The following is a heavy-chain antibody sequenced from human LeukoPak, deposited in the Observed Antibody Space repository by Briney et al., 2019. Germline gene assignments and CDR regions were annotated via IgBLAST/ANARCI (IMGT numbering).Heavy chain of an antibody. CDR1: GFTFSSYA. Sequence: GGSLRLSCAASGFTFSSYAMSWVRRAPGKGLEWVSAISGSGGSTYYADSVKGQFTISRDNSKNTLYLQMNSLRAEDTAVYYCAKVSIVVVPAATNFDYWGQGTLVTVSS. CDR2: ISGSGGST. CDR3: AKVSIVVVPAATNFDY. J-gene: IGHJ4*02. D-gene: IGHD2-2*01. V-gene: IGHV3-23*01.